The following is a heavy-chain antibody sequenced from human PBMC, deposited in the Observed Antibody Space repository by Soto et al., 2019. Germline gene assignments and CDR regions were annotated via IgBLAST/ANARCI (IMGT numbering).Heavy chain of an antibody. V-gene: IGHV2-70*11. CDR2: IDWDEDK. CDR1: GFSLSTNGMC. Sequence: SGPTLVNPTQTLTLTCTFSGFSLSTNGMCVSWIRQPPGKALEWLARIDWDEDKYYSTSLKTRLTISKDTSKNQVVLTMTNMDPVDTATYYCARTSIAAAGEHGYYYYYMDVWGKGTTVTVSS. D-gene: IGHD6-13*01. J-gene: IGHJ6*03. CDR3: ARTSIAAAGEHGYYYYYMDV.